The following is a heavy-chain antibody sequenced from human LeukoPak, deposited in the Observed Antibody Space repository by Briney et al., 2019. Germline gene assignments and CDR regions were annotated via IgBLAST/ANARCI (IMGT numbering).Heavy chain of an antibody. D-gene: IGHD4-17*01. CDR1: GGSSSSYY. J-gene: IGHJ4*02. CDR3: AREKYGDYVHDY. Sequence: SETLSLTCTVSGGSSSSYYWGWIRQPPGKGLEWIGSIYYSGSTYYNPSLKSRVTISVDTSKNQFSLKLSSVTAADTAVYYCAREKYGDYVHDYWGQGTLVTVSS. CDR2: IYYSGST. V-gene: IGHV4-39*07.